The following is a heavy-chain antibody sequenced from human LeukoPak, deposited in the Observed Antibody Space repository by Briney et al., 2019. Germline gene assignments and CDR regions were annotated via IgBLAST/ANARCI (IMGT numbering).Heavy chain of an antibody. Sequence: ASVTDTCQATGYTFTDYYMNWVRQAPGQGLEGMGWINPNSGGTNDAQKVQGRVTMTSDTDISTAYMELSKLRSDDTAVYYYASFGSGKYYRFVSWGQGTLVSVSS. CDR2: INPNSGGT. V-gene: IGHV1-2*02. D-gene: IGHD3-10*01. CDR3: ASFGSGKYYRFVS. CDR1: GYTFTDYY. J-gene: IGHJ4*02.